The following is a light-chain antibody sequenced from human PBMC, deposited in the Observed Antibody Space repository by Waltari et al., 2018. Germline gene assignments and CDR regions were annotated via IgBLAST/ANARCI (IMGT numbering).Light chain of an antibody. J-gene: IGKJ1*01. CDR1: QRLLHSDGNSY. CDR3: MQGTHWPWT. Sequence: DVVMTQSPPSLPVTVGQPASISCRSRQRLLHSDGNSYLNWFQQRPGQSPRRLFYRVSNRDSGVPDRFSGSGSGTDFTLKISRVEAEDVGVYYCMQGTHWPWTFGQGTKVEIK. V-gene: IGKV2-30*02. CDR2: RVS.